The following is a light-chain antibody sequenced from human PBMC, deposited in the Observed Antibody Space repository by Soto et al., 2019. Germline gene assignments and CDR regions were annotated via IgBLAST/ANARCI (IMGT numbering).Light chain of an antibody. CDR2: EVN. CDR3: SSYTSSSTV. CDR1: SSDVGGYDY. J-gene: IGLJ3*02. Sequence: QSVLTQPASVSGSPGQSITISCTGTSSDVGGYDYVSWYQLHPGKAPKLMVFEVNNRPSGVSYRFSGSKSGNTASLTISGLQAEDEADYFCSSYTSSSTVFGGGTKLTVL. V-gene: IGLV2-14*01.